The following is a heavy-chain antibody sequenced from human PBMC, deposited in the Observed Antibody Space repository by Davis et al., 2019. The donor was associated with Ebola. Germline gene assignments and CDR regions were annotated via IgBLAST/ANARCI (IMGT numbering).Heavy chain of an antibody. V-gene: IGHV4-59*01. D-gene: IGHD3-3*01. CDR2: IYYSGST. CDR3: ATYYDFWSGHYGMDV. Sequence: MPSETLSLTCTVSGGSISSYYWSWIRQPPGKELEWIGYIYYSGSTNYNPSLKSRVTISVDTSKNQFSLKLSSVTAADTAVYYCATYYDFWSGHYGMDVWGQGTTVTVSS. CDR1: GGSISSYY. J-gene: IGHJ6*02.